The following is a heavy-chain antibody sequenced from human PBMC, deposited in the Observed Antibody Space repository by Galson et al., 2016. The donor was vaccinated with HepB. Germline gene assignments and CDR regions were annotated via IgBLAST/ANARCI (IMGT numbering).Heavy chain of an antibody. Sequence: SETLSLTCSVSGGSISSYYWSWIRQPPGKGLEWIGYIYYSGSTYYNSSLKSRASISVDTSKNQFSLNVSSVTAADTAVYYCARAANTMIGASDIDVWGKGTTVTVSS. D-gene: IGHD3-22*01. CDR2: IYYSGST. J-gene: IGHJ6*03. CDR1: GGSISSYY. CDR3: ARAANTMIGASDIDV. V-gene: IGHV4-59*01.